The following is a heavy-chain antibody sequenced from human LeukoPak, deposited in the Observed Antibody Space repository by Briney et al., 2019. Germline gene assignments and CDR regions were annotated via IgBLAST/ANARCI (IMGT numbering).Heavy chain of an antibody. CDR1: GGSISSYY. V-gene: IGHV4-59*01. D-gene: IGHD3-22*01. CDR2: IYYSGST. J-gene: IGHJ2*01. Sequence: PSETLSLTCTVSGGSISSYYWSWIRQPPGKGLEWIGYIYYSGSTNYNPSLKSRVTISVDTSKNQFSLKLSSVTAADTAVYYCARGAYYDSSGYCKLPPYWYFDLWGRGTLVTVSS. CDR3: ARGAYYDSSGYCKLPPYWYFDL.